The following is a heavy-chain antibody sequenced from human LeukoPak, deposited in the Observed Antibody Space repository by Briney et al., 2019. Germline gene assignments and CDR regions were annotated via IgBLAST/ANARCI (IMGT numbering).Heavy chain of an antibody. CDR3: ARVSDIMISFGGVISYFDY. CDR2: INHSGGT. CDR1: GDSLNDSY. V-gene: IGHV4-34*01. Sequence: SETLSLTCTLYGDSLNDSYWSWIRQPPGKGLEWIGEINHSGGTHYNPSLWGRLTISIDTSKNKFSLQLTAVTAADTGVYFCARVSDIMISFGGVISYFDYWGQGTLVTVSS. J-gene: IGHJ4*02. D-gene: IGHD3-16*02.